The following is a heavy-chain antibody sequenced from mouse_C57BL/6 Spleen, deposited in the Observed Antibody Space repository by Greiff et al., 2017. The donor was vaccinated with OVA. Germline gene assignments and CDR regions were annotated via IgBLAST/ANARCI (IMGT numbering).Heavy chain of an antibody. Sequence: QVQLQQSGAELVRPGASVKLSCKASGYTFTDYYINWVKQRPGQGLEWIARIYPGSGNTYYNEKFKGKATLTAEKSSSTAYMQLSSLTSEDSAVYFCARGIYYYGSSGYFDVWGTGTTVTVAS. CDR3: ARGIYYYGSSGYFDV. J-gene: IGHJ1*03. D-gene: IGHD1-1*01. CDR2: IYPGSGNT. V-gene: IGHV1-76*01. CDR1: GYTFTDYY.